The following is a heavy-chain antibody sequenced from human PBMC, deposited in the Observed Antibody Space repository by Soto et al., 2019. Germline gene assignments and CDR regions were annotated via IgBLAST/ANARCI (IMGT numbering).Heavy chain of an antibody. Sequence: SETLSLTCTVSGGSISSGGYYWSWIRQHPGKGLEWIGYIYYSGSTYYNPSLKSRVTISVDTSKNQFSLKLSSVTAADTAVYYCARVTRNYDFWSFYYSNYYYYYMDFWSKGTTVNVSS. CDR3: ARVTRNYDFWSFYYSNYYYYYMDF. V-gene: IGHV4-31*03. CDR2: IYYSGST. D-gene: IGHD3-3*01. J-gene: IGHJ6*03. CDR1: GGSISSGGYY.